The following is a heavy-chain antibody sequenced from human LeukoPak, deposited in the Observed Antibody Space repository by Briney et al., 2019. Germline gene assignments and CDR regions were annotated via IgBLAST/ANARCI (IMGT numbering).Heavy chain of an antibody. D-gene: IGHD6-19*01. V-gene: IGHV3-21*01. CDR3: AGGIAVAGLIAY. Sequence: GGSLRLSCAASGFTFSSYSMNWVRQAPGKGLEWVSSISSSSSYIYYADSVKGRFTISRGNAKNSLYLQMNSLRAEDTAVYYCAGGIAVAGLIAYWGQETLVTVSS. J-gene: IGHJ4*02. CDR2: ISSSSSYI. CDR1: GFTFSSYS.